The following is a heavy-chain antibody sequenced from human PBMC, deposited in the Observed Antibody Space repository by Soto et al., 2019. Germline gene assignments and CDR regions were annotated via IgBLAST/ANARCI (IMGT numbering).Heavy chain of an antibody. D-gene: IGHD6-13*01. CDR3: ARDGYSSSWYRLYYYYYGMDV. J-gene: IGHJ6*02. CDR1: GFTFSRYG. V-gene: IGHV3-33*01. CDR2: IWYDGSNK. Sequence: GGSLRLSCAASGFTFSRYGMHWVRQAPGKGLEWVAVIWYDGSNKYYADSVKGRFTISRDNSKNTLYLQMNSLRAEDTAVYYCARDGYSSSWYRLYYYYYGMDVWGQGTTVTAP.